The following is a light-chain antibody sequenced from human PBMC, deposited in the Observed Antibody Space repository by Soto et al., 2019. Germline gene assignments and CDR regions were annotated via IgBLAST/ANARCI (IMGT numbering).Light chain of an antibody. V-gene: IGKV3-11*01. CDR1: QYINTR. CDR3: HQRQSWPRT. Sequence: EIVLTQSPATLSSFPGDRVTLSCTASQYINTRLAWYQHRPGQAPRLLIYQTSIRAAGIPARFSASGTGTDFTLTISDVQPEDVAVYYCHQRQSWPRTFGQGTRLEIK. CDR2: QTS. J-gene: IGKJ5*01.